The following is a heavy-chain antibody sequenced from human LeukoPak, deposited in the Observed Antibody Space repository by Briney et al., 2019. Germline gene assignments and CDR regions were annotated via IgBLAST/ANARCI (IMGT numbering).Heavy chain of an antibody. CDR1: GLTFSSYG. J-gene: IGHJ4*02. V-gene: IGHV3-30*03. CDR2: ISYDGSNK. D-gene: IGHD3-16*01. CDR3: ARSGGPTSFDY. Sequence: PGGSLRLSCVVSGLTFSSYGMHWVRQAPGKGLEWVAVISYDGSNKYYADSVKGRFTISRDNSKNTLYLQMNSLRAEDTAVYYCARSGGPTSFDYWGQGTLVTVSS.